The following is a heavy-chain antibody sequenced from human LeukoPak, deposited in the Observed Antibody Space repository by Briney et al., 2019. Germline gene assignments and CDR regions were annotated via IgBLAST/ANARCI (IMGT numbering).Heavy chain of an antibody. CDR3: ARHRYCSSTSCHLDY. CDR1: GASVSSGDYY. J-gene: IGHJ4*02. D-gene: IGHD2-2*01. Sequence: SQTLSLTCIVSGASVSSGDYYWSWIRQPPGKGLEWIGEINHSGSTNYNPSLKSRVTISVDTSKNQFSLKLSSVTAADTAVYYCARHRYCSSTSCHLDYWGQGTLVTVSS. V-gene: IGHV4-30-4*08. CDR2: INHSGST.